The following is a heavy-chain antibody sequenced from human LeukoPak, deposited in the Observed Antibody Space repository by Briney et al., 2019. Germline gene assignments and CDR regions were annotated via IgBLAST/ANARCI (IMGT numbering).Heavy chain of an antibody. J-gene: IGHJ6*02. Sequence: SETLSLTCTVSGGSISTYYWNWIRQPPGKGLEWIGEIYHSGSTNYNPSLKSRVTISVDKSKNQFSLKLSSVTAADTAVYYCARELSVAPYGMDVWGQGTTVTVSS. V-gene: IGHV4-59*12. D-gene: IGHD6-19*01. CDR2: IYHSGST. CDR1: GGSISTYY. CDR3: ARELSVAPYGMDV.